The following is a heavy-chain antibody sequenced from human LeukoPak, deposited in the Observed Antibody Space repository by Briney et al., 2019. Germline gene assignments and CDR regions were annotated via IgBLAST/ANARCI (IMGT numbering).Heavy chain of an antibody. CDR2: INHSGST. Sequence: PSETLSLTCAVYGGSFSGYYWSWIRQPPGKGLEWIGEINHSGSTNYNPSLKSRVTISVDTSKNQFSLKLSSVTAADTAVYYCARAGTERGYYYGSGSYYRWFDPWGQGTLVTVSS. J-gene: IGHJ5*02. CDR3: ARAGTERGYYYGSGSYYRWFDP. D-gene: IGHD3-10*01. CDR1: GGSFSGYY. V-gene: IGHV4-34*01.